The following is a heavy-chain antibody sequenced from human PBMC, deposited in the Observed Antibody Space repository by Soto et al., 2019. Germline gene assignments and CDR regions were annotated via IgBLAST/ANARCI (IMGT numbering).Heavy chain of an antibody. V-gene: IGHV3-7*01. CDR2: IKQDGSEK. D-gene: IGHD6-19*01. CDR3: ARDGSGWSVY. CDR1: GFTFSSYW. J-gene: IGHJ4*02. Sequence: EVQLVESGGGLVQPGGSLRLSWAASGFTFSSYWMSWIRQAQGKGLEWVANIKQDGSEKYYVDSVKGRFTISRDNAKNSLYLQMNSLRAEDTAVYYCARDGSGWSVYWGQGTLVTVSS.